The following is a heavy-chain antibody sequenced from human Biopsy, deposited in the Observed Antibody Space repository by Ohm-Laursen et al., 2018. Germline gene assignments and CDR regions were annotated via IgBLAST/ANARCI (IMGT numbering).Heavy chain of an antibody. CDR3: ARLYRLDDYWNDDPPDAFDV. V-gene: IGHV4-59*01. D-gene: IGHD1-1*01. CDR1: GGSITGDY. CDR2: ISKGGGT. J-gene: IGHJ3*01. Sequence: PGTLSLTCAVSGGSITGDYWSWIRQSPGKGLEWIGFISKGGGTTYNPSLRGRVAISVDTSKNQFSLKLSSVTAADTAIFFCARLYRLDDYWNDDPPDAFDVWGQGTRVTVSS.